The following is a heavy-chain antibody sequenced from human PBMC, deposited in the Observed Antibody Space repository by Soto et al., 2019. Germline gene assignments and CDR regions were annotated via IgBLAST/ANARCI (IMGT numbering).Heavy chain of an antibody. D-gene: IGHD4-17*01. CDR1: GFSLTTRGVG. CDR2: IYWDDDT. CDR3: AHRTTTVTWWFDP. V-gene: IGHV2-5*02. J-gene: IGHJ5*02. Sequence: QITLKESGPALVKPTQTLTLTCTFSGFSLTTRGVGVGWIRQPPGKPLEWLALIYWDDDTRYSPSLKSRLAITKDNSKDQVVLTMSNIDPADTGTYVCAHRTTTVTWWFDPWGQGTLVTVSS.